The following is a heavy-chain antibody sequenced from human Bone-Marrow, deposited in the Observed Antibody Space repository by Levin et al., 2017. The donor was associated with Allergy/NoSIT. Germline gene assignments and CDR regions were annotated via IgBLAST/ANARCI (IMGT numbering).Heavy chain of an antibody. CDR2: IKQDGSEK. J-gene: IGHJ4*02. V-gene: IGHV3-7*01. D-gene: IGHD3-16*01. CDR1: GFTFFNNW. Sequence: SCAASGFTFFNNWMNWVRQAPGKGLECVASIKQDGSEKYYVDSVKGRFTISRDNAENSLYLQMNNLRAEDTAVYFCTTRRGGGSGYFDYWGQGTLVTVSS. CDR3: TTRRGGGSGYFDY.